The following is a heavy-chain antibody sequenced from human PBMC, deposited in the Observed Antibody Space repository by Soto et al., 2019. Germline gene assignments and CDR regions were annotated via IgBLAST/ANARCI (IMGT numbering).Heavy chain of an antibody. V-gene: IGHV4-34*01. Sequence: QVQLQQWGAGLLKPSDTLSLTCAVYGVSFNGYYWTWIRQSPGEGLEWIGEINHSGRTDYNPSITRRVTISIDTCKKLYSLNLTSVTDADTAVYSCTRGGAALIRGENGGLDYWRPGTVVTVSS. CDR1: GVSFNGYY. D-gene: IGHD3-10*01. J-gene: IGHJ4*02. CDR3: TRGGAALIRGENGGLDY. CDR2: INHSGRT.